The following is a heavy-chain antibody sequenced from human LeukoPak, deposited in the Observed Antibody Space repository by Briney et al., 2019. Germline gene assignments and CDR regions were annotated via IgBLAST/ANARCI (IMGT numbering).Heavy chain of an antibody. CDR2: INHSGST. D-gene: IGHD2-21*01. Sequence: SETLSLTCAVYGGSFSGYYWSWIRQPPGKGLEWIGEINHSGSTNYNPSLKSRVTISVDTSKNQFSLKLSSVTAADTAVYYRARRRSVVGGARLRWFDPWGQGTLVTVSS. CDR1: GGSFSGYY. J-gene: IGHJ5*02. CDR3: ARRRSVVGGARLRWFDP. V-gene: IGHV4-34*01.